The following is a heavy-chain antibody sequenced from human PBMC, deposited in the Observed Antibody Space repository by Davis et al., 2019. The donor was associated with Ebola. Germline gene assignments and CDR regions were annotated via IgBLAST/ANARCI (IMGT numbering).Heavy chain of an antibody. CDR2: INPNSGGT. CDR3: ARFYCTGGVCRYYFDY. J-gene: IGHJ4*02. V-gene: IGHV1-2*02. D-gene: IGHD2-8*02. CDR1: GYTFTGYY. Sequence: ASVKVSCKASGYTFTGYYMHWVRQAPGQGLEWMGWINPNSGGTNYAQKFQGRVTMTRNTSISTAYMELSSLRSEDTAVYYCARFYCTGGVCRYYFDYWGQGTLVTVSS.